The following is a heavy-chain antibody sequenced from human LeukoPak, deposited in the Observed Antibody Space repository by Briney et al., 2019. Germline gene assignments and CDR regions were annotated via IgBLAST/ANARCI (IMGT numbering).Heavy chain of an antibody. J-gene: IGHJ4*02. CDR2: ISSSSSYI. CDR3: ARDRGRYYSSGYYYV. Sequence: GGSLRLSCAASGFTFSSYSMNWVRQAPGKGLEWVSSISSSSSYIYYADSVKGRFTISRDNAKNSLYLQMNRLRAEDTAVYYCARDRGRYYSSGYYYVWGQGTLVTVSS. CDR1: GFTFSSYS. V-gene: IGHV3-21*01. D-gene: IGHD3-22*01.